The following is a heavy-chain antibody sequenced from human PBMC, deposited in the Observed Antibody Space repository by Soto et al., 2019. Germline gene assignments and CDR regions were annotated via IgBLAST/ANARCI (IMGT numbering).Heavy chain of an antibody. Sequence: HVQLQESGPGLVKPSETLSLSCTVSGGSISRYYWSWIRQPPGKGLEWIGHIYYRGSTNYNPSLRGRVTISVDTSNNQLSLKLRSVTAADTALYFCARDSYYDVSGYFDDTFDMWGQGTMVTVSS. CDR1: GGSISRYY. J-gene: IGHJ3*02. D-gene: IGHD3-22*01. CDR2: IYYRGST. V-gene: IGHV4-59*01. CDR3: ARDSYYDVSGYFDDTFDM.